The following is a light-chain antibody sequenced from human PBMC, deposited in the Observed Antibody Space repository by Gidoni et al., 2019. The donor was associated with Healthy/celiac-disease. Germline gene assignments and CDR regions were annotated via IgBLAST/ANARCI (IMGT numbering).Light chain of an antibody. V-gene: IGKV1-39*01. CDR1: QSISSY. Sequence: DIQTTQSPSSLSACVGDRVTITCRASQSISSYLDWYQQKPGKTPKLLIYAASSLQSGVPSRFSGSGSGTDFTLTIRSLQPADFAPYSCQQCYGTPTTFXHXAKVEI. CDR2: AAS. J-gene: IGKJ1*01. CDR3: QQCYGTPTT.